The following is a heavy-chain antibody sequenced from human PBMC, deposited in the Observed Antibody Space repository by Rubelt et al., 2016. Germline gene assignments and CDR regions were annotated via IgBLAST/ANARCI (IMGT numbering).Heavy chain of an antibody. V-gene: IGHV4-34*01. Sequence: QVQLQQWGAGLLKPSETLSLTCAVYGGSFSGYYWSWIRQPPGKGLEWIGEINHSGSTNSNPSLKSRVTRSVDTSKNPFSLKLSSVTAAETAVYYCARGLARAAAAPRRLWFDPWGQGTLVTVSS. CDR2: INHSGST. J-gene: IGHJ5*02. D-gene: IGHD6-13*01. CDR1: GGSFSGYY. CDR3: ARGLARAAAAPRRLWFDP.